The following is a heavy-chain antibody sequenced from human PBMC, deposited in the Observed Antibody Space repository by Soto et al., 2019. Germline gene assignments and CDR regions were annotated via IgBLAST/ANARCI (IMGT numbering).Heavy chain of an antibody. CDR3: ARDHRYSSGWYYFDH. V-gene: IGHV4-30-4*01. Sequence: PSETLSLTCTVSGGSISSGDYYWSWIRRPPGKGLEWVGYIYYSGSTYYNPSLKSRVTISVDTSKNQFSLKLSSVTAADTAVYYCARDHRYSSGWYYFDHWGQGTLVTVSS. CDR1: GGSISSGDYY. CDR2: IYYSGST. D-gene: IGHD6-19*01. J-gene: IGHJ4*02.